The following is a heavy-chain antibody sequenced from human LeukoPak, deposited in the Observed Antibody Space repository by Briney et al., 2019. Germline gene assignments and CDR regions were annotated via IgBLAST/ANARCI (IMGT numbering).Heavy chain of an antibody. CDR1: GFTFSSYA. V-gene: IGHV3-23*01. D-gene: IGHD3-3*01. Sequence: PGGSLRLSCAASGFTFSSYAMSWVRQAPGKGLEWVSAISGSGGSTYYADSVKGRFTISRDNSKNTLYLQMNSLRAEDTAVYYCAKVPESTIFGVVRQCNWFDPWGQGTLVTVSS. J-gene: IGHJ5*02. CDR3: AKVPESTIFGVVRQCNWFDP. CDR2: ISGSGGST.